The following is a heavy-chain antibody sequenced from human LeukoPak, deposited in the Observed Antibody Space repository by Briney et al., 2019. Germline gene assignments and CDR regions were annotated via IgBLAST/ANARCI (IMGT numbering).Heavy chain of an antibody. CDR1: GGPISSYY. D-gene: IGHD3-3*01. CDR3: ARENVLRFLEWLPPYYYYGMDV. J-gene: IGHJ6*02. V-gene: IGHV4-59*12. Sequence: SETLSLTCSVSGGPISSYYWSWIRQPPGKGLEWIGFIDNSGSTNYSLSLRSRGTISVDTSKDQLSLKLSSVTAADTAVYYCARENVLRFLEWLPPYYYYGMDVWGQGTTVTVSS. CDR2: IDNSGST.